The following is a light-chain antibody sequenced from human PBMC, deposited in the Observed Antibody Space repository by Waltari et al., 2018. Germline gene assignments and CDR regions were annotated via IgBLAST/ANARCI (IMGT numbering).Light chain of an antibody. CDR3: QQRSNWPLT. V-gene: IGKV3-11*01. CDR2: DAS. Sequence: EIVLTQSPATLSLSPGERATPSCRASQSVSSYLVWYQQKPGQAPRLLIYDASNRATGIPARFSGSGSGTDFTLIISSLEPEDCAVYYCQQRSNWPLTFGGGTKVEIK. CDR1: QSVSSY. J-gene: IGKJ4*01.